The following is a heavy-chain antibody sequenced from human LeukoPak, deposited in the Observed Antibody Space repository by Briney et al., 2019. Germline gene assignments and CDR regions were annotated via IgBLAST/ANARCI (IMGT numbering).Heavy chain of an antibody. D-gene: IGHD6-13*01. CDR3: TTVSSWYGGDYYYGMDV. CDR2: IRSKAHGGTT. J-gene: IGHJ6*04. Sequence: GGSLRLSCTASGFTFGDHAMSWVRQAPGRGLEWVGFIRSKAHGGTTDYAAPVKGRFTISRGDSKNTLYLQMNSLKTEDTAVYYCTTVSSWYGGDYYYGMDVWGKGTTVTVSS. V-gene: IGHV3-49*04. CDR1: GFTFGDHA.